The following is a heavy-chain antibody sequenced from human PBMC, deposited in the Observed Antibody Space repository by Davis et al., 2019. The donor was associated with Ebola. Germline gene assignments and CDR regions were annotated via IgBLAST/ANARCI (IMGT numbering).Heavy chain of an antibody. V-gene: IGHV3-11*01. CDR3: AKELVVPAAMRGYYYYYGMDV. Sequence: GGSLRLSCAASGFTFNDYYMSWIRQAPGKGLEWVSYISSSGSTIYYADSVKGRFTISRDNAKNSLYLQMNSLRAEDTAVYYCAKELVVPAAMRGYYYYYGMDVWGKGTTVTVSS. CDR2: ISSSGSTI. CDR1: GFTFNDYY. J-gene: IGHJ6*04. D-gene: IGHD2-2*01.